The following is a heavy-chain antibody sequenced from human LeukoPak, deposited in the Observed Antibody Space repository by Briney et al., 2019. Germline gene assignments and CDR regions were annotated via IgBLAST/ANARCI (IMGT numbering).Heavy chain of an antibody. V-gene: IGHV4-34*01. J-gene: IGHJ5*02. D-gene: IGHD2-2*01. Sequence: PSETLSLTCAVYGGSFSGYYWSWIRQPPGKGLEWIGEINHSGSTNYNPSLKSRVTISVDTSKNQFSLKLSSVTAADTAVYYCARPGPAAWRSRFDPWGQGTLVTVSS. CDR2: INHSGST. CDR1: GGSFSGYY. CDR3: ARPGPAAWRSRFDP.